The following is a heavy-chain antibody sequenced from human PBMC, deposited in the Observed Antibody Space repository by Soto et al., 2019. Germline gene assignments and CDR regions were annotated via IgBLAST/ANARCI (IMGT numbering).Heavy chain of an antibody. CDR3: AKPEEVVRGFDF. J-gene: IGHJ4*02. V-gene: IGHV3-23*01. Sequence: PGGSLRLSCGASGFTFGHSAMIWVGRAPGKGLEWVAAISGTGGAAYYADSVKGRFTISRDNSRNTLFLQMNSLRVDDTAIYHCAKPEEVVRGFDFWGLGTLVTVSS. CDR1: GFTFGHSA. CDR2: ISGTGGAA. D-gene: IGHD3-10*01.